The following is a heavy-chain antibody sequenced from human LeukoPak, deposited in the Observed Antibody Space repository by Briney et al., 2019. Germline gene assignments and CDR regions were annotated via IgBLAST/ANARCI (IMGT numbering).Heavy chain of an antibody. CDR3: AREDWPRRFDY. CDR2: INPNSGGT. D-gene: IGHD3/OR15-3a*01. CDR1: GYTFTGYY. J-gene: IGHJ4*02. Sequence: ASVKVSCKASGYTFTGYYMHWVRQAPGQGLEWMGRINPNSGGTNYAQKFQGRVTITADESTSTAYMELSSLRSEDTAVYYCAREDWPRRFDYWGQGTLVTVSS. V-gene: IGHV1-2*06.